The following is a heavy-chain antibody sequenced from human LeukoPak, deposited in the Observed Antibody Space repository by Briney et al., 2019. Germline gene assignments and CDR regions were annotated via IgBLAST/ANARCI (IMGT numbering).Heavy chain of an antibody. CDR3: AKDRYISAAVNRGNDY. V-gene: IGHV3-48*01. CDR1: GFTFSSYS. D-gene: IGHD6-13*01. J-gene: IGHJ4*02. CDR2: ISNSDSTI. Sequence: QTGGSLRLSCAASGFTFSSYSMNWIRQAPGKGLEWVSYISNSDSTIYYADSVKGRFTISRDNAKNTLYLQMNSLRAEDTAIYYCAKDRYISAAVNRGNDYWGQGTLVTVSS.